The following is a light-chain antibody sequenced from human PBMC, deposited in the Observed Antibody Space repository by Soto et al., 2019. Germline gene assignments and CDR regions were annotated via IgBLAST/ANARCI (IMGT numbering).Light chain of an antibody. CDR2: GAS. J-gene: IGKJ4*01. V-gene: IGKV3-20*01. CDR3: RQYGSSPPLT. Sequence: EIVLTQSPGTLSLSPGERATLSCRASQSVSSSYLAWYQQKPGQAPRLLIYGASSRATGIPDRFSGSGSGTGFTLTISRLEPEDFAVYYCRQYGSSPPLTFGGGTKVEIK. CDR1: QSVSSSY.